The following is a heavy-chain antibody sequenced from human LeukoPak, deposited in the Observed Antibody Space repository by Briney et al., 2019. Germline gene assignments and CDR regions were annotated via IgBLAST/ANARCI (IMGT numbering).Heavy chain of an antibody. Sequence: PGGSLTLSCAVSGITLSNYGMSWVRQAPGKGLEWVAGISDSGGRTNYADSVKGRLTISRDNPKHTLYLQMNSLRVEDTAVYFCAKRGVVIRVILVGFHKEANYFDSWGQGALVTVSS. CDR1: GITLSNYG. CDR2: ISDSGGRT. J-gene: IGHJ4*02. D-gene: IGHD3-22*01. V-gene: IGHV3-23*01. CDR3: AKRGVVIRVILVGFHKEANYFDS.